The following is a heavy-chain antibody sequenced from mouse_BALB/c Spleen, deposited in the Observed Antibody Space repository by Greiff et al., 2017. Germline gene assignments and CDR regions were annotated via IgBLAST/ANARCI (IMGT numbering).Heavy chain of an antibody. CDR3: AKLAYYGSSWTWFAY. Sequence: VQLQQSGAELVKPGASVKLSCTASGFNIKDTYMHWVKQRPEQGLEWIGRIDPANGNTKYDPKFQGKATITADTSSNTAYLQLSSLTSEDTAVYYCAKLAYYGSSWTWFAYWGQGTLVTVSA. CDR1: GFNIKDTY. V-gene: IGHV14-3*02. J-gene: IGHJ3*01. CDR2: IDPANGNT. D-gene: IGHD1-1*01.